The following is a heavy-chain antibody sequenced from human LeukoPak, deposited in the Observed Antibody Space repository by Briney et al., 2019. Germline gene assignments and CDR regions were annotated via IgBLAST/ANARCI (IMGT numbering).Heavy chain of an antibody. J-gene: IGHJ3*01. Sequence: SQTLSLTCTVSGGSISSGDYYWSWIRQPPGKGLEWIGYIYYSGSTYYNPSLKSRVTISVDTSKNQFSLKLSSVTAADTAVYYWAAELTTPNNPLNIGGKGTMSTVS. CDR3: AAELTTPNNPLNI. V-gene: IGHV4-30-4*01. D-gene: IGHD2/OR15-2a*01. CDR1: GGSISSGDYY. CDR2: IYYSGST.